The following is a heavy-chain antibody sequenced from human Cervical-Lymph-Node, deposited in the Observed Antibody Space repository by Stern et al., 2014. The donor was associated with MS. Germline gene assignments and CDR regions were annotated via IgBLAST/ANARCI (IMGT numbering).Heavy chain of an antibody. CDR1: GFTFSSYS. D-gene: IGHD3-3*01. J-gene: IGHJ4*02. CDR2: ISSSSRYI. CDR3: AREVTIFGNDY. Sequence: EVQLVESGGGLVKPGGSLRLSCAASGFTFSSYSMNWVRQAPGKGLEWVSSISSSSRYIYYADAVKGRFTISRDHATNALHLQKNSLRAEDAAVYYCAREVTIFGNDYWGQGTLVTVSS. V-gene: IGHV3-21*01.